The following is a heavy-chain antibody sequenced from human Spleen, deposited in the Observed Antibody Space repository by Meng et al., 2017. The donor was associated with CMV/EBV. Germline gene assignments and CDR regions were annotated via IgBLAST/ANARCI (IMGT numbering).Heavy chain of an antibody. J-gene: IGHJ6*02. Sequence: ASVKVSCKASGYTFTSYGISWVRQAPGQGLEWMGWISAYNGNTNYAQELQGRVAMTTDTSTTTAYMELRSLRSDDTAVYYCARERFLGVAFKEYGMDVWGQGTTVTVSS. CDR3: ARERFLGVAFKEYGMDV. CDR1: GYTFTSYG. D-gene: IGHD3-3*01. V-gene: IGHV1-18*01. CDR2: ISAYNGNT.